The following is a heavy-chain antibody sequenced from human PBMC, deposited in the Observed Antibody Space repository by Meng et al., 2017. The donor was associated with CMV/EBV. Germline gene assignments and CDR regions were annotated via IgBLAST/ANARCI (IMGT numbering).Heavy chain of an antibody. D-gene: IGHD2-2*01. V-gene: IGHV3-11*04. CDR3: ARVGGGVVPAAIVTTNYYYYGMDV. CDR2: ISSSGSTI. J-gene: IGHJ6*02. CDR1: GFTFSDYY. Sequence: GGSLRLSCAASGFTFSDYYMSWICQAPGKGLEWVSYISSSGSTIYYADSVKGRFTISRDNAKNSLYLQMNSLRAEDTAVYYCARVGGGVVPAAIVTTNYYYYGMDVWGQGTTVTVSS.